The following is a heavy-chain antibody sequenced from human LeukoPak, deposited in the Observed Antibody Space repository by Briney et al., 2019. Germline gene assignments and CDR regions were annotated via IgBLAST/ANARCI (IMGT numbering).Heavy chain of an antibody. Sequence: PGGSLRLSCAASGFTFSSYSMNWVRQAPGKGLEWVSSISSSRTYVYYADSVKGRFTISRDNAKNSLSLQMNSLRADDAAVYYCARASSKQLAGYLPDGFDIWGQGTMVTVSS. CDR2: ISSSRTYV. CDR3: ARASSKQLAGYLPDGFDI. J-gene: IGHJ3*02. D-gene: IGHD3-9*01. V-gene: IGHV3-21*01. CDR1: GFTFSSYS.